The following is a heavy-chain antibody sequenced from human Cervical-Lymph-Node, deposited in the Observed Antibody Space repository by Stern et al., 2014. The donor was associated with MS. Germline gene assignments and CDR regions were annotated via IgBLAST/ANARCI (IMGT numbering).Heavy chain of an antibody. D-gene: IGHD3-3*01. J-gene: IGHJ4*02. V-gene: IGHV1-3*01. CDR2: IAASNADT. CDR1: GYTFATFA. Sequence: QVQLVQSGAEVMKPGASVKVSCKASGYTFATFAVHWVRQAPGQSLEWMGWIAASNADTKSSQKFQDRLTFTRDTSANTVYMELSSLRSEDTAAYFCERGRGVVRAASYFDDWGQGTLLTVSS. CDR3: ERGRGVVRAASYFDD.